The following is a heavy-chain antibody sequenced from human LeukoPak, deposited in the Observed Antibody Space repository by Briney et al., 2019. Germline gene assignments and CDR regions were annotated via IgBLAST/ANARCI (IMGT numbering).Heavy chain of an antibody. J-gene: IGHJ4*02. CDR2: ISYDGSNK. V-gene: IGHV3-30-3*01. CDR3: ARGQFQPDY. CDR1: GFTFSSYA. Sequence: PGRSLRLSCAASGFTFSSYAMHWVRQAPGKGLEWVAVISYDGSNKYYADSVKGRFTISRDNSKNTLYLQMNSLRAEDTAVYYCARGQFQPDYWSQGTLVTVSS. D-gene: IGHD6-19*01.